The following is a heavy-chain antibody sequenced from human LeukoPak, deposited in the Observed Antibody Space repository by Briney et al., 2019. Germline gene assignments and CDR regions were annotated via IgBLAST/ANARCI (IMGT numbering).Heavy chain of an antibody. CDR3: ARHPPPMGSSGWYSWFDP. CDR1: GXSISSSPYY. Sequence: SETLSLTCTVSGXSISSSPYYWGWIRQSPGKALEWIGSIYYSGSTYYNPSLKSRVTISVDTSKNQFSLKLSSVTAADTAVYHCARHPPPMGSSGWYSWFDPWGQGSLVTVSS. CDR2: IYYSGST. J-gene: IGHJ5*02. V-gene: IGHV4-39*01. D-gene: IGHD6-19*01.